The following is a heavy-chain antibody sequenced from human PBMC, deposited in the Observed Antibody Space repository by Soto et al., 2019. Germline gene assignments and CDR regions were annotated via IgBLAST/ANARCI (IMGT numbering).Heavy chain of an antibody. D-gene: IGHD1-26*01. Sequence: QVQLVKSGAEVKKPGSSVKVSCKASGGTFSSYAISWVRQAPGQGLEWMGGIIPIFGTANYAQKFQGRVTITADDSASTAYMELSSLRCKDTAVYYCARGPVVGATKDYWGQEALVTVSS. J-gene: IGHJ4*02. CDR2: IIPIFGTA. CDR3: ARGPVVGATKDY. CDR1: GGTFSSYA. V-gene: IGHV1-69*01.